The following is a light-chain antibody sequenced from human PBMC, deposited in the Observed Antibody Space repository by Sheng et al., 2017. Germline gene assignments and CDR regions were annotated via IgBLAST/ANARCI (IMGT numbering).Light chain of an antibody. CDR3: QQYNNWPLT. CDR1: ESVSGN. CDR2: VHP. V-gene: IGKV3D-15*01. J-gene: IGKJ4*01. Sequence: EIVMTQSPATLSVSPGERATLSCRASESVSGNLAWYQHKPARLPGSSSTVHPPGTLASQTGSSGXGSGTDXTLTISSLQSEDFAVYYCQQYNNWPLTFGGGTKVE.